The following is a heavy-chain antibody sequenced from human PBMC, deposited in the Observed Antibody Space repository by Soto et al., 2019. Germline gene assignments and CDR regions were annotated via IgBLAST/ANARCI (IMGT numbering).Heavy chain of an antibody. Sequence: QITLKESGPTLVKPTQTLTLTCTFSGFSLTTSGVGVGWIRQSPGKALEWLALIYWVDDKRYSPSLKSRLTITKDTSKNQVVLTMTNMDPVDTATYHCAHRPGYGNTWAESFDYWGQGILVTVSS. CDR2: IYWVDDK. D-gene: IGHD6-13*01. V-gene: IGHV2-5*02. J-gene: IGHJ4*02. CDR1: GFSLTTSGVG. CDR3: AHRPGYGNTWAESFDY.